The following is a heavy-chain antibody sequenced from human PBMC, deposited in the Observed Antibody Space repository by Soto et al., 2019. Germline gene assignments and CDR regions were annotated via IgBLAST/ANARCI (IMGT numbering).Heavy chain of an antibody. V-gene: IGHV3-73*02. CDR2: IRSKANSYAK. J-gene: IGHJ4*02. Sequence: EVQLVESGGGLVQPGGSLKLSCAASGFTFSGSAMRWVRQASRKGLEWVGGIRSKANSYAKAYAASVKGRFTISRDDSKNTAYLQMNSLKTEDTAVYYCTLRGDSYDYWGQGTLVTVSS. D-gene: IGHD5-18*01. CDR1: GFTFSGSA. CDR3: TLRGDSYDY.